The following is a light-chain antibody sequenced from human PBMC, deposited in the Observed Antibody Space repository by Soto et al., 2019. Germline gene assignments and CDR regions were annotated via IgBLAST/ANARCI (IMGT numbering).Light chain of an antibody. CDR2: AAS. CDR1: QSISRY. V-gene: IGKV1-39*01. CDR3: QQYNSYS. Sequence: QMTQSPSSLSASVGDRITITCRASQSISRYLNWYQHKPGKAPKFLINAASSLERGVPSRFSGGGSGTDFTLNISSLQPDDFATYYCQQYNSYSFGQGTKVDIK. J-gene: IGKJ1*01.